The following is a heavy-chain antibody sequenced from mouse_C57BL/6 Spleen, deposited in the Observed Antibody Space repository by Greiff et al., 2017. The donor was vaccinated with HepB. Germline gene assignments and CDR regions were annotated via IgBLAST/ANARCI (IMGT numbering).Heavy chain of an antibody. CDR1: GYSITSGYD. J-gene: IGHJ2*01. CDR2: ISYSGST. Sequence: EVQLQQSGPGMVKPSQSLSLTCTVTGYSITSGYDWHWIRHFPGNKLEWMGYISYSGSTNYNPSLKSRISITHDTSKNHFFLKLNSVTTEDTATYYCAREDYGYAFDYWGQGTTLTVSS. D-gene: IGHD2-2*01. CDR3: AREDYGYAFDY. V-gene: IGHV3-1*01.